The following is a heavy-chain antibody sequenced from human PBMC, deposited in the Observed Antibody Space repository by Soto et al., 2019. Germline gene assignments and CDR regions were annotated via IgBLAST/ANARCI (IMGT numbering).Heavy chain of an antibody. CDR2: ISPKSGGT. D-gene: IGHD3-9*01. J-gene: IGHJ4*02. V-gene: IGHV1-2*02. Sequence: QVQLVQSGAEVKKPGASVKVSCEASGYTFTGYYMHWVRQAPGQGFEWMGRISPKSGGTNYAQKFQGRVSMTWDTSLNTAYVELISLMFEDTAVYYCARPPGYVSDWYYFDLCGQGTLLTVSS. CDR1: GYTFTGYY. CDR3: ARPPGYVSDWYYFDL.